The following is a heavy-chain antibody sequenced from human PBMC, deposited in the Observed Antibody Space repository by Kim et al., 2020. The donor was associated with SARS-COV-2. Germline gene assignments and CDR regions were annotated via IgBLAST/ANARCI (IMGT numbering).Heavy chain of an antibody. J-gene: IGHJ5*02. CDR2: ISYDGSNK. D-gene: IGHD2-15*01. CDR3: AKGRGYCSGGSCYRSGLYNWFDP. V-gene: IGHV3-30*18. Sequence: GGSLRLSCAASGFTFSSYGMHWVRQAPGKGLEWVAVISYDGSNKYYADSVKGRFTISRDNSKNTLYLQMNSLRAEDTAVYYCAKGRGYCSGGSCYRSGLYNWFDPWGQGTLVTVSS. CDR1: GFTFSSYG.